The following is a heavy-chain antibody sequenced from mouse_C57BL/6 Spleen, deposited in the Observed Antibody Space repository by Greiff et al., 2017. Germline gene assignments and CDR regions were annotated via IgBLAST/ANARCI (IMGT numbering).Heavy chain of an antibody. Sequence: QVQLKQSGPGLVQPSQSLSITCTVSGFSLTSYGVHWVRQSPGKGLEWLGVIWSGRSTDYPAAFISRLSISEDNTKRPVFFKMNSLQADDTAIYYSTRIGPQDDGSSSFDYGGQGTTLTVSS. J-gene: IGHJ2*01. CDR3: TRIGPQDDGSSSFDY. CDR1: GFSLTSYG. D-gene: IGHD1-1*01. CDR2: IWSGRST. V-gene: IGHV2-2*01.